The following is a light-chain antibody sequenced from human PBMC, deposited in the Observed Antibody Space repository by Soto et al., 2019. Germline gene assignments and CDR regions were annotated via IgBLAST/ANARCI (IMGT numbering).Light chain of an antibody. CDR3: QQYGSSGT. CDR1: QSVSIL. V-gene: IGKV3-20*01. J-gene: IGKJ1*01. Sequence: EIVMTQSPGTLSVSPGERATLSCRASQSVSILVAWYQQKPGHAPRLLIYGSPNRATGIPDRFSSSGSGTDFTLTISRLEPEDFAVYYCQQYGSSGTFGQGTKVDIK. CDR2: GSP.